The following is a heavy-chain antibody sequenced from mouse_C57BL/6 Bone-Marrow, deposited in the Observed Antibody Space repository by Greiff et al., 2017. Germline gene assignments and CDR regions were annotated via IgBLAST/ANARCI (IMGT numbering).Heavy chain of an antibody. V-gene: IGHV1-76*01. CDR2: IYPGSGNT. CDR3: ARELRFAY. D-gene: IGHD1-3*01. Sequence: VQLQQSGAELVRPGASVKLSCKASGYTFTDYYINWVKQRPGQGLEWIARIYPGSGNTYYNEKFKGKATLTAEKSSSTAYMQLSSLTSEDSAVYFCARELRFAYWGQGTLVTVSA. J-gene: IGHJ3*01. CDR1: GYTFTDYY.